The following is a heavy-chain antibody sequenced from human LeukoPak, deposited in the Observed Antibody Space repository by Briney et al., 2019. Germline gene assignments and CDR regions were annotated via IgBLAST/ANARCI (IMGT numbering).Heavy chain of an antibody. J-gene: IGHJ5*02. CDR2: IYYSGST. CDR1: GGSISSYY. Sequence: SETLSLTCTVSGGSISSYYWSWIRQPPGKGLEWIGYIYYSGSTNYNPSLKSRVTISVDTSKNQLSLKLSSVTAADTAVYYCARAGYDFWSGYGNLNWFDPWGQGTLVTVSS. V-gene: IGHV4-59*01. CDR3: ARAGYDFWSGYGNLNWFDP. D-gene: IGHD3-3*01.